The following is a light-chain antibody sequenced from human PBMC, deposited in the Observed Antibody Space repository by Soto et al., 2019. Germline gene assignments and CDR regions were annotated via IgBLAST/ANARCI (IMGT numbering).Light chain of an antibody. CDR3: QQYGGSPWT. Sequence: EIVLTQSPDTLSLSPGERATLSCRASQSVSSSYLAWYQQKPGQAPRLLIYGASSRATGIPDRFSGSGSGTDFTLTVSRLEPEDSAVYYCQQYGGSPWTFGQGTKVDIK. J-gene: IGKJ1*01. V-gene: IGKV3-20*01. CDR1: QSVSSSY. CDR2: GAS.